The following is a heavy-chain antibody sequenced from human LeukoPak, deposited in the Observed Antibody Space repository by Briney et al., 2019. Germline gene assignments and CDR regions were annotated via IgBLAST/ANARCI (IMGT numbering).Heavy chain of an antibody. D-gene: IGHD5-24*01. CDR2: IVTDGSA. J-gene: IGHJ4*02. CDR3: ARGRPQSSVYDY. V-gene: IGHV3-53*01. CDR1: GFIVSTTF. Sequence: GGSLRLSCAASGFIVSTTFLTWVRQAPGKGLEWVSVIVTDGSAFYADSVKGQFTISRDSSKNTLYLQMNSLRAEDTAVYYCARGRPQSSVYDYWGQGTLVTVSS.